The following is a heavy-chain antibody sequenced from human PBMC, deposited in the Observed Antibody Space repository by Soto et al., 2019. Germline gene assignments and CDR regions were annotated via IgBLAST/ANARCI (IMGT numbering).Heavy chain of an antibody. Sequence: GGSLRLSCAASEFTFSNYAMSWVRQAPGKGLEWVSFISGNGDTTYYADSVKGRFTISRDNSKNTLYLEMNSLRAEDTALYFCARNRRGGVSFFDFWGRGTLVTVSS. V-gene: IGHV3-23*01. J-gene: IGHJ4*02. CDR1: EFTFSNYA. CDR3: ARNRRGGVSFFDF. D-gene: IGHD3-16*01. CDR2: ISGNGDTT.